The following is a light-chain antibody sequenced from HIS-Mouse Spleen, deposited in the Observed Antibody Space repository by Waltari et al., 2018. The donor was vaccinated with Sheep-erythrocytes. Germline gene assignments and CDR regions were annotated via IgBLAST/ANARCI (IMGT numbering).Light chain of an antibody. V-gene: IGKV1-8*01. J-gene: IGKJ2*01. CDR1: QGISSY. CDR2: AAS. Sequence: IQMTQSPSSLSASTGDRVPITCRASQGISSYLAWYQQKPGKAPKLLIYAASTLQSGVPSRFSGSGSGTDFTLTISCLQSEDFATYYCQQYYSYPYTFGQGTKLEIK. CDR3: QQYYSYPYT.